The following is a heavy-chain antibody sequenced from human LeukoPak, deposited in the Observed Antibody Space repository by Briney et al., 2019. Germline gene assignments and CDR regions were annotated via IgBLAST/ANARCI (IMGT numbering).Heavy chain of an antibody. D-gene: IGHD2-15*01. CDR1: GFTFSSYA. CDR2: ISGSGGST. Sequence: GGSLRLSCAASGFTFSSYAMSWVRQAPGKGLEWVSAISGSGGSTYYADSVKGRFTISRDNSKNTLYLQMNSLRAEDTAVYYCARDFPLYCSGGSCYSMSFDYWGQGTLVTVSS. J-gene: IGHJ4*02. CDR3: ARDFPLYCSGGSCYSMSFDY. V-gene: IGHV3-23*01.